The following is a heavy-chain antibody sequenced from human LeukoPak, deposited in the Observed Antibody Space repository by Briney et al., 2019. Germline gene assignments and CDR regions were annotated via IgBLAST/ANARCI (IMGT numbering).Heavy chain of an antibody. V-gene: IGHV4-39*01. CDR2: IYYSGST. Sequence: PSETLSLTCTVSGGSISSSSYYWGWIRQPPGKGLEWIGSIYYSGSTYYNPSLKSRVTISVDTSKNQFSLKLSSVTAADTALYYCARRRVRGARDYWGQGTLVTVSS. D-gene: IGHD3-10*01. CDR3: ARRRVRGARDY. J-gene: IGHJ4*02. CDR1: GGSISSSSYY.